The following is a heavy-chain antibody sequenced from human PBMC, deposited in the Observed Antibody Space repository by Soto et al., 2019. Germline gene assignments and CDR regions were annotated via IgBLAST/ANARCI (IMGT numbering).Heavy chain of an antibody. Sequence: EVQLVESGGGLVKPGGSLRLSCAASGFSVSNAWMSWVRQAPGKGLEWVGRIKSKTDGGTTAYAAPVKGRFTMSRDNSKNTLYLQMNSLKTQDTAVYYCTTDLEYCSSTSCPKNYFYYTDVWGKGTTVTVSS. J-gene: IGHJ6*03. CDR2: IKSKTDGGTT. D-gene: IGHD2-2*01. CDR3: TTDLEYCSSTSCPKNYFYYTDV. V-gene: IGHV3-15*01. CDR1: GFSVSNAW.